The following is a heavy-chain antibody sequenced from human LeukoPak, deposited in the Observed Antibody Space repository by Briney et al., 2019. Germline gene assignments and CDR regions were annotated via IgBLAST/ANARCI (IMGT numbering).Heavy chain of an antibody. Sequence: ASVKVSCKASGYTFTNYYIHWVRQAPGQGLEWMGWINPNSGGTNYAQKLQGRVTMTTDTSTSTAYMELRNLRSDDTAVYYCARDGGRGLMDVWGKGTTVTISS. J-gene: IGHJ6*04. V-gene: IGHV1-2*02. D-gene: IGHD3-16*01. CDR2: INPNSGGT. CDR1: GYTFTNYY. CDR3: ARDGGRGLMDV.